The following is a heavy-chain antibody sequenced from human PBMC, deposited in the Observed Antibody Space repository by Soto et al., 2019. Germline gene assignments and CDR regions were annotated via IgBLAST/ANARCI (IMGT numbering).Heavy chain of an antibody. D-gene: IGHD1-26*01. Sequence: QLQLVQSGGEVKKPGASVKVSCKASGYTFTNYGISWVRQAPGQGLEWMGWISAYSGNTNYAQKFQGRVTMTTDTSTSTAYMELRSLRSDDTAVYYCARVGATTGKTSNDYWGQGTLVTVSS. CDR1: GYTFTNYG. CDR3: ARVGATTGKTSNDY. J-gene: IGHJ4*02. CDR2: ISAYSGNT. V-gene: IGHV1-18*01.